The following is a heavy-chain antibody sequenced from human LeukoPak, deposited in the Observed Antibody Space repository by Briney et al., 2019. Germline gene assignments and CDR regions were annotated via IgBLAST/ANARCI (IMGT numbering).Heavy chain of an antibody. D-gene: IGHD3-9*01. V-gene: IGHV3-30-3*01. Sequence: GGSLRLSCAASGFTFSSYAMHWVRQAPGKGLEWVAVLSYDGSTKYYADSVKGRFTISRENSKNTLYLQMNSLRAEDTAVYYCAKDRPERYYDWVYYYYGMDVCGTVTTVTVSS. J-gene: IGHJ6*04. CDR3: AKDRPERYYDWVYYYYGMDV. CDR1: GFTFSSYA. CDR2: LSYDGSTK.